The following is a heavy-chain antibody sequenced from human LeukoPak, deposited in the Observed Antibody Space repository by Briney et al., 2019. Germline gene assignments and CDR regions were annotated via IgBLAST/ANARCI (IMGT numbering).Heavy chain of an antibody. D-gene: IGHD2-21*01. CDR3: AKDRTVFPLAYWYFDL. J-gene: IGHJ2*01. Sequence: PGGSLRLSCAASGFTFRSHAMTWVRQAREKGGEWVASIYGGGDAKLYADSVRGGFTISRDKYKNTLYIEMNSLSADDSAIYYCAKDRTVFPLAYWYFDLWGRGTLVTVSS. CDR2: IYGGGDAK. V-gene: IGHV3-23*01. CDR1: GFTFRSHA.